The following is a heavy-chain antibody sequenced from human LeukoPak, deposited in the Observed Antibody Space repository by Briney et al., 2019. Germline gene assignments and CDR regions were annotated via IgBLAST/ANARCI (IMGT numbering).Heavy chain of an antibody. J-gene: IGHJ5*02. Sequence: ASVKVSCKASGYTFTSYYMHWVRQAPGQGLEWMGIISPSGGSTSYAQKFQGRVTMTRDTSTSTVYMELSSLRSEDTAVYYCARDLHYYDSSADNWFDPWGQGTLVTVSS. CDR1: GYTFTSYY. CDR2: ISPSGGST. CDR3: ARDLHYYDSSADNWFDP. V-gene: IGHV1-46*01. D-gene: IGHD3-22*01.